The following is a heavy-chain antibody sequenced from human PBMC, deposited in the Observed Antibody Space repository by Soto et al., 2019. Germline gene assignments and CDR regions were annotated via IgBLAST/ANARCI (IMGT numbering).Heavy chain of an antibody. CDR2: ISAYNGNT. CDR3: ARDSAGYSSGWGDAFDI. V-gene: IGHV1-18*04. CDR1: GYSNTRYG. D-gene: IGHD6-19*01. Sequence: GVSVKVACKASGYSNTRYGIGWVRQAPGQGLEWMGWISAYNGNTNYAQKLQGRVTMTTDTSTSTAYMELRSLRSDDTAVYYCARDSAGYSSGWGDAFDIWGQGTMVTVSS. J-gene: IGHJ3*02.